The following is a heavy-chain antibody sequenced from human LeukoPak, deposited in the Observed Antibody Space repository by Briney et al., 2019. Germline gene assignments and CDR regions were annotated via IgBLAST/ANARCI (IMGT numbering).Heavy chain of an antibody. CDR3: TTEQQSMAVGY. CDR2: IKSKTDGGTT. CDR1: GFTFSNAW. J-gene: IGHJ4*02. D-gene: IGHD2/OR15-2a*01. V-gene: IGHV3-15*01. Sequence: GGSLRLSCAASGFTFSNAWMSWFRQAPGKGLEWVGRIKSKTDGGTTDYAAPVKGRFTISRDDSKNTLYLQMNSLKTEDTAVYYCTTEQQSMAVGYWGQGTLVTVSS.